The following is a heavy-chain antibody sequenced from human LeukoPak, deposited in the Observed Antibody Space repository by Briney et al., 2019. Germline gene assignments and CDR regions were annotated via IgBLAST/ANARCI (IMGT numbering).Heavy chain of an antibody. Sequence: GGSLRLSCAASGFTFSSYWMSWVRQAPGKGLEWVANIKQDGSEKYYVDSVKGRFTISRDNAKNSLYLQMNSLRAEDTAVYYCARVMVRGLKATDYWGQGTLVTVSS. CDR2: IKQDGSEK. CDR3: ARVMVRGLKATDY. D-gene: IGHD3-10*01. CDR1: GFTFSSYW. V-gene: IGHV3-7*01. J-gene: IGHJ4*02.